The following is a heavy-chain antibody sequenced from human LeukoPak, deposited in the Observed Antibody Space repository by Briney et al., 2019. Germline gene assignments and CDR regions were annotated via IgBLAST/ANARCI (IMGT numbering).Heavy chain of an antibody. CDR3: ARAITIFGVVIYNDAFDI. V-gene: IGHV4-30-2*01. CDR2: IYHSGST. D-gene: IGHD3-3*01. CDR1: GGSISSGGYS. J-gene: IGHJ3*02. Sequence: SETLSLTCAVSGGSISSGGYSWSWTRQPPGKGLEWIGYIYHSGSTYYNPSLKSRVTISVDRSKNQFSLKLSSVTAADTAVYYCARAITIFGVVIYNDAFDIWGQGTMVTVSS.